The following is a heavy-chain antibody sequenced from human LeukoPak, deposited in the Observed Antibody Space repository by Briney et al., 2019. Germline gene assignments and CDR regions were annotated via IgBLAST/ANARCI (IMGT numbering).Heavy chain of an antibody. J-gene: IGHJ3*02. CDR1: GCTFSTYT. CDR2: ISSTSTYI. V-gene: IGHV3-21*01. CDR3: ARGGKNAFDS. Sequence: GGSLRLSCAASGCTFSTYTMNWVRQAPGKGLEWVSSISSTSTYIYYADSVKGRFTISRDNAETSLYLQMNSLRGEDAAVYYCARGGKNAFDSWGQGTMVTVSS. D-gene: IGHD3-10*01.